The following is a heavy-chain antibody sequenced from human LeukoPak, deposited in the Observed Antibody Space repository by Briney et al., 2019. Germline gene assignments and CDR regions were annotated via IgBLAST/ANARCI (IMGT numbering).Heavy chain of an antibody. CDR3: ARVSITMVRGVISPLDY. CDR2: INPNSGGT. Sequence: ASVKVSCKASGYTFTSYDINWVRQATGQGLEWMGWINPNSGGTNYAQKFQGRVTMTRDTSISTAYMELSRLRSDDTAVYYCARVSITMVRGVISPLDYWGQGTLVTVSS. CDR1: GYTFTSYD. D-gene: IGHD3-10*01. J-gene: IGHJ4*02. V-gene: IGHV1-2*02.